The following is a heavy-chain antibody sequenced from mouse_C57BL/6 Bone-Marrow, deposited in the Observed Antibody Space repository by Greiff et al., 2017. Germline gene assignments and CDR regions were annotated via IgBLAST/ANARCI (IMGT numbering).Heavy chain of an antibody. D-gene: IGHD1-1*01. V-gene: IGHV14-4*01. Sequence: VQLQQSGAELVRPGASVKLSCTASGFNIKDDYMHWVKQRPEQGLEWIGWLDPENGDTEYASKFQGKATITADTSSNTAYLQLSSLTSEDTAVYYCTTTTVVDMDYWGQGTSVTVSS. CDR3: TTTTVVDMDY. J-gene: IGHJ4*01. CDR2: LDPENGDT. CDR1: GFNIKDDY.